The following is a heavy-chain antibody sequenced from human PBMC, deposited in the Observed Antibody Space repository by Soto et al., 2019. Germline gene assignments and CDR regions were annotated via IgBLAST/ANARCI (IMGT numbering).Heavy chain of an antibody. CDR2: ISSSSSYI. J-gene: IGHJ6*02. CDR3: ARDLVPAAISFYYYGMDV. D-gene: IGHD2-2*01. Sequence: GSLRLSCAASGFTFSSYSMNWVRQAPGKGLEWVSSISSSSSYIYYADSVKGRFTISRDNAKNSLYLQMNSLRAEDTAVYYCARDLVPAAISFYYYGMDVWGQGXTVTVYS. CDR1: GFTFSSYS. V-gene: IGHV3-21*01.